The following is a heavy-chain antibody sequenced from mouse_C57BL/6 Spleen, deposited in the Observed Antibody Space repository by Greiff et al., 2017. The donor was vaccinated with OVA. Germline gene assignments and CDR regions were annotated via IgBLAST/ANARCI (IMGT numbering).Heavy chain of an antibody. CDR1: GYTFTDYN. CDR2: INPNNGGT. Sequence: EVQLQQSGPELVKPGASVKIPCKASGYTFTDYNTDWVKQSHGKSLEWIGDINPNNGGTIYNQKFKGKATLTVDKSSSTADMELRSLTSDDTAVYYCARGYYGSSYYFDYWGQGTTLTVSS. J-gene: IGHJ2*01. CDR3: ARGYYGSSYYFDY. D-gene: IGHD1-1*01. V-gene: IGHV1-18*01.